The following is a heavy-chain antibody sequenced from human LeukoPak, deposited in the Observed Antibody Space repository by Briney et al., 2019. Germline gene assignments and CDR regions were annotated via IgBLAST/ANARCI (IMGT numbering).Heavy chain of an antibody. J-gene: IGHJ5*02. CDR2: IYPGDSDT. D-gene: IGHD1-26*01. Sequence: GESLKISCKGSAYSFTSYRIGSVCQMPGKGLKGVGIIYPGDSDTRYSPSFQGQVTISADKSISTAYLPWSSMKASDTASHYCARAGGHTWFDAWGQGTLVTVSS. CDR1: AYSFTSYR. CDR3: ARAGGHTWFDA. V-gene: IGHV5-51*01.